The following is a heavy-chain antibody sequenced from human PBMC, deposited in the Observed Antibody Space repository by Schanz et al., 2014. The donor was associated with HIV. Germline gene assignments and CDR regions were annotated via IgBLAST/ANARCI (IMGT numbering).Heavy chain of an antibody. CDR1: GFTFSTYA. V-gene: IGHV3-74*02. Sequence: VQLVESGGGVVQPGRSLRLSCVASGFTFSTYAMHWVRQAPGKGLEWVSRINSNEGTTDYADSVKGRFTISRDNAKNTLYLQMNSLRAEDTAVYYCVRLMSSDYDFYHYGMDVWGQGTTVIVSS. D-gene: IGHD4-17*01. CDR2: INSNEGTT. J-gene: IGHJ6*02. CDR3: VRLMSSDYDFYHYGMDV.